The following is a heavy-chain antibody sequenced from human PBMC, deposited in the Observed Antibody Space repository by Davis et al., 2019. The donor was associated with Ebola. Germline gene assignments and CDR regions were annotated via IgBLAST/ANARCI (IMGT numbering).Heavy chain of an antibody. CDR2: ISTNTGNP. Sequence: AASVKVSCKASGYTFPPYTMNWVRQAPGQGLEWMGWISTNTGNPTYAQGFTGRFVFSLDTSVSTAYLQISSLKAEDTAVYYCARVDISWYFYYGMDVWGQGTTVTVSS. CDR1: GYTFPPYT. CDR3: ARVDISWYFYYGMDV. J-gene: IGHJ6*02. D-gene: IGHD6-13*01. V-gene: IGHV7-4-1*02.